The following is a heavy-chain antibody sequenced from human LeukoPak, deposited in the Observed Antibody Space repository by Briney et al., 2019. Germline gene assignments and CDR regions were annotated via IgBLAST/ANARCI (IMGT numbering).Heavy chain of an antibody. CDR1: CGSISSYY. J-gene: IGHJ1*01. V-gene: IGHV4-59*08. Sequence: PSETLSLTCTVSCGSISSYYWSWIRQPPGEGLEWIGYIYYSGSTNYNPSLKSRVTISVDTSKNQFSLKLSSVTAADTAVYYCAIHNSSGYYPEYFQHWGQGTLVTVSS. CDR2: IYYSGST. CDR3: AIHNSSGYYPEYFQH. D-gene: IGHD3-22*01.